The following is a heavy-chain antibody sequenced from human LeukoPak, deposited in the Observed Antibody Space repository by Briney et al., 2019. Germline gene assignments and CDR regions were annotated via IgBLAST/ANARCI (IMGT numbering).Heavy chain of an antibody. V-gene: IGHV1-2*02. Sequence: GASVKVSCKASGYTFTSYAMNWVRQAPGQGLEWMGWINPNSGGTNYAQKFQGRVTMTRDTSISTAYMELSRLRSDDTAVYYCAGLVHRKAFDIWGQGTMVTVSS. CDR3: AGLVHRKAFDI. CDR2: INPNSGGT. D-gene: IGHD6-19*01. CDR1: GYTFTSYA. J-gene: IGHJ3*02.